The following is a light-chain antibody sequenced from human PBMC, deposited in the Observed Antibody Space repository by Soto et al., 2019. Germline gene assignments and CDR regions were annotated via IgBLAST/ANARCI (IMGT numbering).Light chain of an antibody. CDR3: NSYTGSSTVV. V-gene: IGLV2-8*01. Sequence: QSALTQPPSASGSPGQSVTISCTGTSSDIGVYDYVSWYQRHPGKAPKLVIYDVTKRPSGVPDRFSGSKSGNTASLTISGLQAEDEADYYCNSYTGSSTVVFGGGTKLTVL. J-gene: IGLJ2*01. CDR2: DVT. CDR1: SSDIGVYDY.